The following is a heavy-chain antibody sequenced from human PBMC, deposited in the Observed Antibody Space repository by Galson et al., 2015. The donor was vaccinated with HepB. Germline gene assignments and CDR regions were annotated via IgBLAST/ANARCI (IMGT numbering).Heavy chain of an antibody. CDR2: INDSGNT. CDR3: ARVVAVAGAPPFDY. CDR1: GGSLSDDY. V-gene: IGHV4-34*01. Sequence: ETLSLTCAVYGGSLSDDYWSWIRQPPGKGLEWMGEINDSGNTNDNPSLKSRVSMSVDTSQKQISLKLTSVTAADTAVYYCARVVAVAGAPPFDYWGQGTLVIVSS. J-gene: IGHJ4*02. D-gene: IGHD6-19*01.